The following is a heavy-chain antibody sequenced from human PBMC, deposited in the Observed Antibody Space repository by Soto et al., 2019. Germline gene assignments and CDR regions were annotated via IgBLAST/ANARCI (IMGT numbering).Heavy chain of an antibody. CDR1: GGSISSGDYY. J-gene: IGHJ4*02. D-gene: IGHD1-7*01. V-gene: IGHV4-30-4*01. Sequence: NPSETLSLTCTVSGGSISSGDYYWSWIRQPPGKGLEWIGYIYYSGSTYYNPSLKSRVTISVDTSKNQFSLKLSSVTAADTAVYYCARVRYNWNYAGFDYWGQRTLVTVSS. CDR2: IYYSGST. CDR3: ARVRYNWNYAGFDY.